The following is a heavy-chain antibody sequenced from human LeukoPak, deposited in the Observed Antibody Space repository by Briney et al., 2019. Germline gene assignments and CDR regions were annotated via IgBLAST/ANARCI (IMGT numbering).Heavy chain of an antibody. CDR1: GFTFSSAW. V-gene: IGHV3-74*03. CDR2: ITDDATT. D-gene: IGHD1-26*01. CDR3: IRDRVGPDY. Sequence: GGSLRLSCAASGFTFSSAWMHWVRQAPGTGLVWVSRITDDATTTYADSVRGRFTISRDNAKNILYLQMNSLRAEDTAVYYCIRDRVGPDYWGQGTLVTVSS. J-gene: IGHJ4*02.